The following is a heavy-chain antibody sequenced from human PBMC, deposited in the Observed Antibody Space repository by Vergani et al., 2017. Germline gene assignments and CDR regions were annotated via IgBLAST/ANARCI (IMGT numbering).Heavy chain of an antibody. CDR3: TNSQFTSAWPFDY. D-gene: IGHD6-19*01. V-gene: IGHV1-69*13. CDR1: GVTFRSLA. Sequence: QVHLLQSGAEVKKPGSSVKVSCKASGVTFRSLAISWVRLAPGQGLEWMGRIVPIFDKINYEPKFQGRVTITADESTNIANMGLTSLTSDDSSIYYGTNSQFTSAWPFDYWGQGTPVTVSS. J-gene: IGHJ4*02. CDR2: IVPIFDKI.